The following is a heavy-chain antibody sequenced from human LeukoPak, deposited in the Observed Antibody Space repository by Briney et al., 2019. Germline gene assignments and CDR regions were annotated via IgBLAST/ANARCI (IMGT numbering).Heavy chain of an antibody. CDR3: AKDGYYYDSSGYNYYYGMDV. CDR1: GFTFSSYG. D-gene: IGHD3-22*01. V-gene: IGHV3-30*18. J-gene: IGHJ6*02. Sequence: GRSLRLSCAASGFTFSSYGMHWVRQAPGKGLEWVAVISYDGSNKYYADSVKGRFTISRDNSKNTLYLQMNSLRAEDTAVYYCAKDGYYYDSSGYNYYYGMDVWGQGTTVTVSS. CDR2: ISYDGSNK.